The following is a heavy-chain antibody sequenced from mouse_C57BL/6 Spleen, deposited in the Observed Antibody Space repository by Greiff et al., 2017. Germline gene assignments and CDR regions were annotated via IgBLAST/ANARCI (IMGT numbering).Heavy chain of an antibody. CDR2: IRNKANGYTT. J-gene: IGHJ4*01. V-gene: IGHV7-3*01. Sequence: EVQLVESGGGLVQPGGSLSLSCAASGFTFTDYYMSWVRQPPGTALEWLGFIRNKANGYTTESSASVKGRFTISRDNSQSILYLQINALRAEDSATYYCARYIRMNYYARDYGGQGTSVTVST. CDR3: ARYIRMNYYARDY. CDR1: GFTFTDYY.